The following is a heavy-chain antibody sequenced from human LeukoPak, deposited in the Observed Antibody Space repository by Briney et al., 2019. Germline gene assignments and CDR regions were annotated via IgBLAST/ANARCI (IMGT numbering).Heavy chain of an antibody. Sequence: SETLSLTCTVAGGSISIGGYYWNWIRQHPGKGLEWIGHIYYSGSTYYNPSLKSRGSISVDTSKNQFSLKLSSVTAADTAVYYCARLGPSYYDTSGYYYGSWGQGTLVTVSS. CDR2: IYYSGST. V-gene: IGHV4-31*03. D-gene: IGHD3-22*01. J-gene: IGHJ5*02. CDR1: GGSISIGGYY. CDR3: ARLGPSYYDTSGYYYGS.